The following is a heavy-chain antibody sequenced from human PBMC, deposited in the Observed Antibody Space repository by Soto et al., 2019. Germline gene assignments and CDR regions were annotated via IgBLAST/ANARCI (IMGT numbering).Heavy chain of an antibody. D-gene: IGHD1-1*01. V-gene: IGHV3-21*01. CDR3: ARDEYVGTTRAFDI. J-gene: IGHJ3*02. CDR2: ISSSCSYI. CDR1: GFTFSSYS. Sequence: GGSLRLSCAASGFTFSSYSMNWVRQAPGKGLEWVSSISSSCSYIYYADSVKGRFTISRDNAKNSLYLQMNSLRAEDTAVYYCARDEYVGTTRAFDIWGQGTMVTVSS.